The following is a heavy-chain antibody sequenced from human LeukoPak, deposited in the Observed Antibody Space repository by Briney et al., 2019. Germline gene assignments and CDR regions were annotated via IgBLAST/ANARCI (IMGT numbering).Heavy chain of an antibody. D-gene: IGHD1-14*01. V-gene: IGHV4-39*07. J-gene: IGHJ4*02. CDR1: GDSISRNTYY. Sequence: PSETLSLTCAVSGDSISRNTYYWAWIRQTPGKGLEWIGSIFHTGSTYYNPSLKRRVIISIDTSKNVFSLKLTSVSATDTAVYYCARSARTTHRNAFDYWGQGTLVTVSS. CDR2: IFHTGST. CDR3: ARSARTTHRNAFDY.